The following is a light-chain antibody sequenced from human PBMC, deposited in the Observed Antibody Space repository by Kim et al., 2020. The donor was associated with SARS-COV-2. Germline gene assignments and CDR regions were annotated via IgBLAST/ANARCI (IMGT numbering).Light chain of an antibody. J-gene: IGLJ2*01. CDR2: AKN. CDR3: QARDSTGNQVV. V-gene: IGLV3-19*01. CDR1: NLRSYY. Sequence: ALGQTVRITCQGDNLRSYYASWDQQRPGQAPLLVIYAKNNRPSGIADRFSGSSSGSTASLTITGAQAEDEADYYCQARDSTGNQVVFGGGTQLTVL.